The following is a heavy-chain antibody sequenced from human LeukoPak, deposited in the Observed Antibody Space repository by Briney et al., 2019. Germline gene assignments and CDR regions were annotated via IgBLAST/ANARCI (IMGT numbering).Heavy chain of an antibody. J-gene: IGHJ4*02. CDR3: AREMRTYIGSGYYYDS. CDR2: IYKTGDT. V-gene: IGHV4-4*07. CDR1: GGSISNFF. D-gene: IGHD3-3*01. Sequence: SETLSLTCTVSGGSISNFFWAWIRQSAGKGLEWIGRIYKTGDTDFNPSLKTRVTLSVDTSKNQFSLTLASVTAADAAVYYCAREMRTYIGSGYYYDSWGQGTLVTVSS.